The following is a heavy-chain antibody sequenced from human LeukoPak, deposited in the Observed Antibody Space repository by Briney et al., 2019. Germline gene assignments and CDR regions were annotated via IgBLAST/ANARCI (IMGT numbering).Heavy chain of an antibody. CDR3: AKEVRPNDY. CDR2: ISRTGGDT. CDR1: GFTFSSSA. Sequence: PGGSLRLSCGAPGFTFSSSAMCWVRQAPGKGLEWVSGISRTGGDTYYADSVKGRFTISRDTSKNTLFLQMNSLRAEDTAVYYCAKEVRPNDYWGQGTLVTVSS. D-gene: IGHD6-6*01. V-gene: IGHV3-23*01. J-gene: IGHJ4*02.